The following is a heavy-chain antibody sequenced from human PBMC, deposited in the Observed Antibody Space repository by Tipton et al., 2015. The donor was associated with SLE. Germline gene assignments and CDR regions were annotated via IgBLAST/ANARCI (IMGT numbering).Heavy chain of an antibody. CDR1: GGSFSGYY. J-gene: IGHJ3*02. CDR3: ARDSRFLEWFHAFDI. D-gene: IGHD3-3*01. Sequence: TLSLTCAVYGGSFSGYYWSWIRQPPGKGLEWIGEINHSGRTNYNPSLKSRVTISVDTSKNQFSLKLSSVTAADTAVYYCARDSRFLEWFHAFDIWGQGTMVTVSS. V-gene: IGHV4-34*01. CDR2: INHSGRT.